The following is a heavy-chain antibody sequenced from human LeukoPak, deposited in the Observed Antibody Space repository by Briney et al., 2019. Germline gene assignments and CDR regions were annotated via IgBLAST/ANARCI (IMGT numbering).Heavy chain of an antibody. CDR3: VRGKSYSSGYDFILGY. Sequence: RGSLRLSCAASRVTFTGHAIHWGREAPGKGLEWGAVMSSAGTNTYYADSVKGRFTISSSFSKNTLYLQMNSLRAGDTAVYYCVRGKSYSSGYDFILGYWGQGTLVTVSS. V-gene: IGHV3-30*01. J-gene: IGHJ4*02. D-gene: IGHD5-12*01. CDR2: MSSAGTNT. CDR1: RVTFTGHA.